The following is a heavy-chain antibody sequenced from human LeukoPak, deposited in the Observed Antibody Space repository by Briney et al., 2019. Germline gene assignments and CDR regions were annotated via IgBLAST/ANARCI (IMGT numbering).Heavy chain of an antibody. Sequence: GASVKVSCRASGYTFASYYMHWVRQAPGQGLEWMGIINPSGGTTTYAQKFQGRVTMTRDTSTSTVYMELSNLRSEDTAVYYCARDSTPTYYSGTYYFEYWGQGTLVTVSS. CDR1: GYTFASYY. J-gene: IGHJ4*02. D-gene: IGHD1-26*01. V-gene: IGHV1-46*01. CDR2: INPSGGTT. CDR3: ARDSTPTYYSGTYYFEY.